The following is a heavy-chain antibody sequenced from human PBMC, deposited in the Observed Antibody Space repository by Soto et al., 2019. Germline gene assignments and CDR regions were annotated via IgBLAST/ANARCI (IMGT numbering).Heavy chain of an antibody. CDR1: GYTFTGYG. V-gene: IGHV1-18*01. D-gene: IGHD2-15*01. CDR3: GRDGSGGIIES. Sequence: QVQLVQSGAEVKKPGASVKVSCKTSGYTFTGYGINWVRQAPGHGLEWMGWISVFNGNTKYGQNIQDRVIMTTDTATSTAYMELRSLRSDDTAVYFCGRDGSGGIIESWGQVTMLIVSS. J-gene: IGHJ3*01. CDR2: ISVFNGNT.